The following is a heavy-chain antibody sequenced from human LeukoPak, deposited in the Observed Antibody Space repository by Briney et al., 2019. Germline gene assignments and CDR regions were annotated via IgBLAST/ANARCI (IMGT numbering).Heavy chain of an antibody. CDR1: GFTFSIYS. CDR3: ARDHGLTPTVTSLGGFDY. V-gene: IGHV3-21*01. Sequence: PGRSLTLSCAPSGFTFSIYSMNCVRQAPGKWLEWVSSISSSRSYIYYADSVRGRFTISRDNAKNSLYLQMNSLRAEDTAVYYCARDHGLTPTVTSLGGFDYWGQGPLVTVSS. D-gene: IGHD4-17*01. J-gene: IGHJ4*02. CDR2: ISSSRSYI.